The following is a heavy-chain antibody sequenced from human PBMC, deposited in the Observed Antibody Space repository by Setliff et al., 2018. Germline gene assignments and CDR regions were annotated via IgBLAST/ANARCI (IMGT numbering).Heavy chain of an antibody. J-gene: IGHJ5*02. Sequence: ASVKVSCKASGYTFTSYAISWVRQAPGQGLEWMGWISAYNGNTDYAQKLQGRVTMTTDTSTSTAYMELSSLRSEDTAVYYCARDTYIGDFWSGYYIQGQFDPWGQGTLVTVSS. CDR3: ARDTYIGDFWSGYYIQGQFDP. D-gene: IGHD3-3*01. CDR2: ISAYNGNT. V-gene: IGHV1-18*01. CDR1: GYTFTSYA.